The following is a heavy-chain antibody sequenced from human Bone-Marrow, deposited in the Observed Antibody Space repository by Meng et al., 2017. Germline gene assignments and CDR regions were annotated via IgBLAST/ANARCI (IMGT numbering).Heavy chain of an antibody. J-gene: IGHJ4*02. CDR3: ARGTGTTGAPTGYFDY. CDR1: GFTFSDYY. D-gene: IGHD1-1*01. V-gene: IGHV3-11*01. CDR2: ISSSGSAI. Sequence: GESPMISCAASGFTFSDYYMSWIRQAPGKGLEVVSYISSSGSAIYYADSVKGRFTISRDNAKNSLYLQMNSLRAEDTAVYYCARGTGTTGAPTGYFDYWGQGTLVTVSS.